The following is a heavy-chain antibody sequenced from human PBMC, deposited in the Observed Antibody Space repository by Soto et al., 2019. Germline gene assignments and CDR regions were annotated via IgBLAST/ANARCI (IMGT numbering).Heavy chain of an antibody. V-gene: IGHV1-69*13. Sequence: SVKVSCKASGGTFSSYAISWVRQAPGQGLEWMGGIIPIFGTANYAQKFQGRVTITADESTSTAYMELSSLRSEPTAVYYCARSRVLYYGSGSPNWFDPWGQGTLVTVSS. CDR3: ARSRVLYYGSGSPNWFDP. CDR1: GGTFSSYA. CDR2: IIPIFGTA. D-gene: IGHD3-10*01. J-gene: IGHJ5*02.